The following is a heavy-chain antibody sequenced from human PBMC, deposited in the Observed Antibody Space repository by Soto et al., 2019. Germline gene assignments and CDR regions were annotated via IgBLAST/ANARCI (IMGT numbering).Heavy chain of an antibody. V-gene: IGHV4-59*01. CDR2: LYYGRSA. Sequence: QVQLQESGPGLVKPSETLSLTCAVSGDSISSYYCMWIRQPPGNGLESIGYLYYGRSANYNPSLKSRVTLSVDTSTKQCSLTLSSMTAADTAVYYCALRSMAVVPEYWGQGTLVTVSS. CDR1: GDSISSYY. J-gene: IGHJ4*02. D-gene: IGHD3-22*01. CDR3: ALRSMAVVPEY.